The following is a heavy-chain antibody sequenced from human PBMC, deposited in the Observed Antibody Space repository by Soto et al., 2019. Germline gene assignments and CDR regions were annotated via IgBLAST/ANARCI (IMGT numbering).Heavy chain of an antibody. CDR1: GFSFTTAGVA. CDR3: AHSDGGYEIIYFDF. V-gene: IGHV2-5*01. D-gene: IGHD5-12*01. J-gene: IGHJ4*02. Sequence: ESGPAGEPTQTLTLTCTFSGFSFTTAGVAVGWIRQTPGGALEWLTLIYYNDDRRFSPSLKTRLTITGDTSKNQVVLSLTNVDPGDTATYFCAHSDGGYEIIYFDFWGQGIPVTVSS. CDR2: IYYNDDR.